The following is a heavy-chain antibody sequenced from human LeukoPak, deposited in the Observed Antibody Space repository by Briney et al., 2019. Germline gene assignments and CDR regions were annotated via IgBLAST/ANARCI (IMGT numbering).Heavy chain of an antibody. J-gene: IGHJ4*02. Sequence: SETLSLTCAVSGGSISSGGYSWSWIRQPPGKGLEWIGYIYHSGSTYYNPSLKSRVTISVDRSKNQFSLKLSSVTAADTAVYYCACLYYYDSSGYFDYWGQGTLVTVSS. D-gene: IGHD3-22*01. CDR3: ACLYYYDSSGYFDY. CDR2: IYHSGST. V-gene: IGHV4-30-2*01. CDR1: GGSISSGGYS.